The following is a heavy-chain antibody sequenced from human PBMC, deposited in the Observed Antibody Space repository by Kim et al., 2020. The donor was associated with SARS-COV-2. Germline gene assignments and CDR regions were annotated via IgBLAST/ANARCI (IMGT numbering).Heavy chain of an antibody. CDR3: VSCRWSGGAHLTPVDF. D-gene: IGHD3-10*01. V-gene: IGHV3-23*01. Sequence: GGSLRLSCAASGFTLRDYGMSWVRRPPGKGLEWVSGITGDGGSTKYADSVKGRFTISRDNSQNTLYLQMSSLSAEDTATYYCVSCRWSGGAHLTPVDFWGQGPLVTVSS. J-gene: IGHJ4*02. CDR2: ITGDGGST. CDR1: GFTLRDYG.